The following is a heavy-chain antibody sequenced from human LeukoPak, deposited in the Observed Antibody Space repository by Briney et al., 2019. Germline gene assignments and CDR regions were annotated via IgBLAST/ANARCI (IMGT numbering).Heavy chain of an antibody. Sequence: GESLKISCEASGYNFTTYWIGWVRQMPGKGLEWMGIIYPGDSDTRYSPSFQGQVTISADKSITTAYLQWSSLKASDTAMYYCARRGYCSGGNCFSAEFDYWGQGTLVTVSS. CDR2: IYPGDSDT. V-gene: IGHV5-51*01. CDR1: GYNFTTYW. CDR3: ARRGYCSGGNCFSAEFDY. D-gene: IGHD2-15*01. J-gene: IGHJ4*02.